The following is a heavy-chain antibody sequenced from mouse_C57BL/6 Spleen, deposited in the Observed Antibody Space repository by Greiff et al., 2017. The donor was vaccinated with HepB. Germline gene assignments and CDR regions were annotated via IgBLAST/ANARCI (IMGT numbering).Heavy chain of an antibody. D-gene: IGHD2-2*01. CDR2: IDPNSGGT. V-gene: IGHV1-72*01. Sequence: VQLQQSGAELVKPGASVKLSCKASGYTFTSYWMHWVKQRPGRGLEWIGRIDPNSGGTKYNEKFKSKATLTVDKPSSTAYMQLSSLTSEDSAVYYCARRVVTGRGYFDYWGQGTTLTVSS. CDR1: GYTFTSYW. J-gene: IGHJ2*01. CDR3: ARRVVTGRGYFDY.